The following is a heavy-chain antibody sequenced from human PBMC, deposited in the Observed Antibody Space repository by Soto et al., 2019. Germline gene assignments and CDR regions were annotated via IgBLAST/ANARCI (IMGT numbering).Heavy chain of an antibody. CDR2: INAGNGNA. Sequence: GASVKVSCKASGYTFTSYAMHWVRQAPGQRLEWMGWINAGNGNAKYSQKFQGRVTITRDTSASTAYMELSSLRSEDTAVYYCARDTAPYSSSWLYNWFDPWGQGTLVTAPQ. CDR1: GYTFTSYA. V-gene: IGHV1-3*01. D-gene: IGHD6-13*01. CDR3: ARDTAPYSSSWLYNWFDP. J-gene: IGHJ5*02.